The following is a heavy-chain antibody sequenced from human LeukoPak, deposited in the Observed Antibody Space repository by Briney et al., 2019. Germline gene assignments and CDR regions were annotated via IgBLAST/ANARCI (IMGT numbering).Heavy chain of an antibody. CDR1: GFTFSNYA. Sequence: GGSLRLSCAASGFTFSNYAMTWVRQAPGKGLEWVSAISGSGDSTYYADSVKGRFTISRDNSKNTLYLQMNSLRAEDTAIYYCAKDLRMITFGGVIVGYDYWGQGTLVTVSS. J-gene: IGHJ4*02. V-gene: IGHV3-23*01. CDR3: AKDLRMITFGGVIVGYDY. D-gene: IGHD3-16*02. CDR2: ISGSGDST.